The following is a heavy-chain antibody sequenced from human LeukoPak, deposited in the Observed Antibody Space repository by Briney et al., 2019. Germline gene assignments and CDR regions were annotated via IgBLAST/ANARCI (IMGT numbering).Heavy chain of an antibody. V-gene: IGHV3-53*01. Sequence: GGSLRLSCAASGFTLSDHYMTWVRQAPGKGLEWVSSIYSAGATHYAESVKGQFTISRDNSKNTLYLQMNSLRAEDMAVYYCARIEWERLGRAFDIWGQGTMVTVSS. CDR2: IYSAGAT. CDR3: ARIEWERLGRAFDI. D-gene: IGHD1-26*01. CDR1: GFTLSDHY. J-gene: IGHJ3*02.